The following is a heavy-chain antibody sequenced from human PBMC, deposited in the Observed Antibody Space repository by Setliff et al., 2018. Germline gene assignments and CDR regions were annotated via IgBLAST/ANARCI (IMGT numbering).Heavy chain of an antibody. J-gene: IGHJ5*02. CDR2: ISSSSSTI. Sequence: GGSLRLSCAASGFTFSSYSMNWVRQAPGKGLEWVSYISSSSSTIYYADSVKGRFTISRDNAKNSLYLQMNSLRAEDTAVYYCARLYIVVVVAATPAWFDPWGQGTLVTVSS. CDR1: GFTFSSYS. V-gene: IGHV3-48*01. D-gene: IGHD2-15*01. CDR3: ARLYIVVVVAATPAWFDP.